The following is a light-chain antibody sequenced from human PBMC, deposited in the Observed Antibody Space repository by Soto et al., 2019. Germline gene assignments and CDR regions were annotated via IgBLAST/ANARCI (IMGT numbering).Light chain of an antibody. CDR2: RNN. J-gene: IGLJ1*01. V-gene: IGLV1-47*01. CDR1: SSNIGSNY. CDR3: AAWDDSLSGLV. Sequence: QSVLTQPPSASGTPGQRVTISCSGSSSNIGSNYVYWYQQLPGTAPKLLIDRNNQRPSGVPDRLSGSKSGTSASLAISGLRSEDEADYYCAAWDDSLSGLVFGTGTKVTVL.